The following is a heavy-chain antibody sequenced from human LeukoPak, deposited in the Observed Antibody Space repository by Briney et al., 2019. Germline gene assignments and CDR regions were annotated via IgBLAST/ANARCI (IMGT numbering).Heavy chain of an antibody. Sequence: PGGSLRLTCAASGFTFSSYAMHWVRQAPGKGLEWVAVISYDGNNKYYADSVKGRFTTSRDNSKNTLYLQMNSLRAEDTALYYCATLPTWGQGTLVTVSS. V-gene: IGHV3-30-3*01. CDR2: ISYDGNNK. D-gene: IGHD4-17*01. CDR1: GFTFSSYA. CDR3: ATLPT. J-gene: IGHJ4*02.